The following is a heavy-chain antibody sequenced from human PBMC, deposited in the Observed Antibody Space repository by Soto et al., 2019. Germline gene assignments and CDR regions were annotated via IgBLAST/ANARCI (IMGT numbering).Heavy chain of an antibody. CDR2: IDWDDDK. CDR3: ARINYLGPDLGPYYFDY. Sequence: GPTLVNPTQTLTLTCTFSGFSLSTSGMCVSWIRQPPGKALEWLARIDWDDDKYYSTSLKTRLTISKDTSKNQVVLTMTNMDPVDTATYYCARINYLGPDLGPYYFDYWGQGTLVTVSS. CDR1: GFSLSTSGMC. V-gene: IGHV2-70*11. J-gene: IGHJ4*02. D-gene: IGHD1-7*01.